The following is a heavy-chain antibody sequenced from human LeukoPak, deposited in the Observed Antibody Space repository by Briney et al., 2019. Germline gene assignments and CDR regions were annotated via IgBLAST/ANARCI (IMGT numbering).Heavy chain of an antibody. J-gene: IGHJ4*02. Sequence: SETLSLTCAVYGVSFSGYYWSWIRQPPGKGLEWIGEINHSGSTNYNPSLKSRVTISVDTSKNQFSLKLSSVTSADTAVYYCARGGSSGWCRDYFDYWGQGTLVTVSS. D-gene: IGHD6-19*01. CDR1: GVSFSGYY. CDR2: INHSGST. CDR3: ARGGSSGWCRDYFDY. V-gene: IGHV4-34*01.